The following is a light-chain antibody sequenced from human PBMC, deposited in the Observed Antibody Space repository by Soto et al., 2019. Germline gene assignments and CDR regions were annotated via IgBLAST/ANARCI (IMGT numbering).Light chain of an antibody. J-gene: IGKJ1*01. V-gene: IGKV1-39*01. CDR3: QQSDSAPWT. Sequence: DIQMTQSPSSLSASVGDRVTITCRASQTITKYLNWYQQKPGEAPRLLIYAASSLQSGVPSRFSGSGSGTDFPLTITSLQPEDFGTFYCQQSDSAPWTFGQGTKV. CDR2: AAS. CDR1: QTITKY.